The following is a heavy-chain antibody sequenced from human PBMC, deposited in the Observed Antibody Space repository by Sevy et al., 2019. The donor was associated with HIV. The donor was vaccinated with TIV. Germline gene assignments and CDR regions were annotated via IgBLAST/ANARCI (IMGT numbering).Heavy chain of an antibody. D-gene: IGHD3-22*01. CDR2: IYYSGST. CDR1: GGSISSGGYY. CDR3: ARGKQGPYYYDSSGPQAFDY. Sequence: SETLSLTCTVSGGSISSGGYYWSWIRQHPGKGLEWIGYIYYSGSTYYNPSLKSRVTISVDTSKNQFSLKLSSVTAADSAMYYCARGKQGPYYYDSSGPQAFDYWGQGTLVTVSS. J-gene: IGHJ4*02. V-gene: IGHV4-31*03.